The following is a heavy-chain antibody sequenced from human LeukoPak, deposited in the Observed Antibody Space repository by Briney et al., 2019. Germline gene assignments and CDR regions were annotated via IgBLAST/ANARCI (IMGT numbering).Heavy chain of an antibody. Sequence: SETLSLTCTVSGGSVSSYYWSWIRQPPGKGLEWIGYIYYSGSTNYNPSLKSRVTISVDTSMNQFSLKLSSVTAADTAVYYCARDRYSGYDYSWYFDYWGQGTLVTVSS. CDR1: GGSVSSYY. CDR2: IYYSGST. CDR3: ARDRYSGYDYSWYFDY. D-gene: IGHD5-12*01. V-gene: IGHV4-59*02. J-gene: IGHJ4*02.